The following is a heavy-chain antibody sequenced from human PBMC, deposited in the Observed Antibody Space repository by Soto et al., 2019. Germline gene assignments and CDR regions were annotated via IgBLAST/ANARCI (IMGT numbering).Heavy chain of an antibody. D-gene: IGHD2-2*01. J-gene: IGHJ6*02. CDR3: ARDWDIVVVPAAVSYYYYGMDV. V-gene: IGHV1-69*01. CDR1: GGTFSSYA. Sequence: QVQLVQSGAEVKKPGSSVKVSCKASGGTFSSYAISWVRQAPGQGLEWMGGIIPIFGTANYAQKFQGRVTITADESKSRAYMELRSQSSEETAVYYCARDWDIVVVPAAVSYYYYGMDVWGQGTTVTVSS. CDR2: IIPIFGTA.